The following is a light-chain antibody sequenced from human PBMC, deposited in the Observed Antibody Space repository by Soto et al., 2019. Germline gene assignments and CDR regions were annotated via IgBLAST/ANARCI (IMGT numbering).Light chain of an antibody. CDR1: QSVSSR. CDR3: QQYGGSPIT. Sequence: EIVLTQSPGTLSLSPGERATLSCRASQSVSSRLACYQHRPCQAPRLLISGASSRATGIPDRFSGSGSGTDFTLTISRLEPEDFALYYCQQYGGSPITFGQGTRLEI. V-gene: IGKV3-20*01. CDR2: GAS. J-gene: IGKJ5*01.